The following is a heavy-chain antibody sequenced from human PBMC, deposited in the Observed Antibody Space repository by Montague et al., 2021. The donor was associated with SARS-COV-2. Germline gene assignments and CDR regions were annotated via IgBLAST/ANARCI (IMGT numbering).Heavy chain of an antibody. CDR3: ARDASSSRWLRGRERYHFYPMDV. CDR2: INVSGST. J-gene: IGHJ6*02. Sequence: SETLSLTCTIHGGSFSGGSFSGFYWNWVRQAPGKGLEWIGEINVSGSTNYKPSLRSRATITVDKSDNQLSLSLRSVTAAGTGVYYCARDASSSRWLRGRERYHFYPMDVWGQGTTVTVSS. V-gene: IGHV4-34*01. D-gene: IGHD1-1*01. CDR1: GGSFSGGSFSGFY.